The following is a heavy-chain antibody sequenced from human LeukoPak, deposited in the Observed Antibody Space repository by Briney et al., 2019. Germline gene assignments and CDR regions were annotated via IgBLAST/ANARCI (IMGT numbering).Heavy chain of an antibody. Sequence: PGRSLRLSCAASGFTFDDYAMHWFRQAPGKGLEWVSGITWNSGSIGYADSVKGRFTISRDNAKNSLYLQMNSLRAEDTALYYCSKARVRSAAGPGYGGDYYSGMDVWGQGTTVTVSS. CDR1: GFTFDDYA. D-gene: IGHD6-13*01. J-gene: IGHJ6*02. CDR3: SKARVRSAAGPGYGGDYYSGMDV. V-gene: IGHV3-9*01. CDR2: ITWNSGSI.